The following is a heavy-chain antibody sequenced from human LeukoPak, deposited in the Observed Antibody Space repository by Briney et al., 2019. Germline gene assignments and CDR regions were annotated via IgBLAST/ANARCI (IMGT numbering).Heavy chain of an antibody. CDR2: IDPSDSYT. CDR1: GYSFTSYW. V-gene: IGHV5-10-1*01. Sequence: GESLRISCKGSGYSFTSYWISWVRQMPGKGLEWMGRIDPSDSYTYYSPSFQGHVTISADKSISTAYLQWSSLKASDTAMYYCASAVGSGSYLPYYYYGMDVWGKGTTVTVSS. J-gene: IGHJ6*04. D-gene: IGHD3-10*01. CDR3: ASAVGSGSYLPYYYYGMDV.